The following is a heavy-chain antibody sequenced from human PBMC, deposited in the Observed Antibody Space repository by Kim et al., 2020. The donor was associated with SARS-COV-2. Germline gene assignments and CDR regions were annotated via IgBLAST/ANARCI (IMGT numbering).Heavy chain of an antibody. CDR2: INHSGST. V-gene: IGHV4-34*01. J-gene: IGHJ4*02. D-gene: IGHD2-2*01. Sequence: SETLSLTCAVYGGSFSGYYLSWIRQPPGKGLEWVGEINHSGSTNYNPSLKSRVTISVETSKNQFSLKLSSVTAADTAVYYCARPRYGSSTSCYYFDYWGQGTLGTVSP. CDR1: GGSFSGYY. CDR3: ARPRYGSSTSCYYFDY.